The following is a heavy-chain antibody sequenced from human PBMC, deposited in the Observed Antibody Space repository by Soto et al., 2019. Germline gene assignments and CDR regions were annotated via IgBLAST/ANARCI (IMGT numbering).Heavy chain of an antibody. J-gene: IGHJ6*02. V-gene: IGHV3-23*01. CDR2: ISGSGGST. D-gene: IGHD3-9*01. CDR3: AKDRMPGYYDYYYYGMDV. CDR1: GFTFSSYA. Sequence: GGSLRLSCAASGFTFSSYAMSWVRQAPGKGLEWVSAISGSGGSTYYADSMKGRFTISRDNSKNTLYLQMNSLRAEDTAVYYCAKDRMPGYYDYYYYGMDVWGQGTTVTVSS.